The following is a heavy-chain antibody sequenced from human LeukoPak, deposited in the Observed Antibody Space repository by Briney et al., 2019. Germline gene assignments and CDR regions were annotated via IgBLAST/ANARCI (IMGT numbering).Heavy chain of an antibody. D-gene: IGHD2-2*01. J-gene: IGHJ6*02. CDR3: ARAGLPRYCSSTSCYYYYGMDV. CDR2: INPNSGGT. CDR1: GYTFTGYY. Sequence: ASVKVSCKASGYTFTGYYMHWVQQAPGQGLEWMGWINPNSGGTNYAQKFQGRVTMTRDTSISTAYMELSRLRSDDTAVYYCARAGLPRYCSSTSCYYYYGMDVWGQGTTVTVSS. V-gene: IGHV1-2*02.